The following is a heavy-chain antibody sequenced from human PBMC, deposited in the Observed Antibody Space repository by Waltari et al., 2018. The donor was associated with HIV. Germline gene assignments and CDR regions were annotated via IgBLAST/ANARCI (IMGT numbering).Heavy chain of an antibody. Sequence: HLVESGGGLVQPGGSLTLSCAVSGFNVSRYDMPWVRQVIGRGPEWVSVIKTTGEASYSGSVKDRFTVSRDNVNDLLFLRMSGLRDGDTAVYYCARGIRLGELSSPDLWGQGALVSVSS. CDR3: ARGIRLGELSSPDL. V-gene: IGHV3-13*04. D-gene: IGHD3-16*02. CDR1: GFNVSRYD. J-gene: IGHJ4*02. CDR2: IKTTGEA.